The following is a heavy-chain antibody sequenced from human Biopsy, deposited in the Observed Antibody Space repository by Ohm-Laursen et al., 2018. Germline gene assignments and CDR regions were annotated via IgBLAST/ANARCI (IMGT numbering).Heavy chain of an antibody. CDR3: ARDLYDFCGGCPFDP. CDR2: INGSGGST. J-gene: IGHJ5*02. D-gene: IGHD3-3*01. V-gene: IGHV3-23*01. CDR1: GFYFSSHA. Sequence: SLRLSCSASGFYFSSHAMSWVRQAPGKGLERVSLINGSGGSTYYADPVKGRFTISRDNSKNTLYLQMNSLRAEDTAMYYCARDLYDFCGGCPFDPWGQGTLVTVSP.